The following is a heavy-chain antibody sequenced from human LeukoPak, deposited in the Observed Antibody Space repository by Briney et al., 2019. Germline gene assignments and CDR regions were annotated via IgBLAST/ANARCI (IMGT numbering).Heavy chain of an antibody. CDR3: ARDRDPDGGGFWSGYSFDY. CDR1: GFTFSSYW. V-gene: IGHV3-74*01. J-gene: IGHJ4*02. CDR2: INSDGSST. Sequence: GGSLRLSCAASGFTFSSYWMHWVRQAPGKGLVWVSRINSDGSSTSYADSVKGRFTISRDNAKNTLYLQMNSLRVEDTAVYYCARDRDPDGGGFWSGYSFDYWGQGTLVTVSS. D-gene: IGHD3-3*01.